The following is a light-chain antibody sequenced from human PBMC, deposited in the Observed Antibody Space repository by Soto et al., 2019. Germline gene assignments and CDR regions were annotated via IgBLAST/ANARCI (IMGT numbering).Light chain of an antibody. CDR3: AAWDGSLSGNV. CDR1: SXNIGTYF. Sequence: QSVLTQPHSASGTPGQRVTISCSGSSXNIGTYFVYWYQQLPGTAPKLLIYSNSQRPSGVPDRFSGSKSGTSASLAINGLRSEDEADYYCAAWDGSLSGNVFGTGTKVNLL. J-gene: IGLJ1*01. CDR2: SNS. V-gene: IGLV1-47*01.